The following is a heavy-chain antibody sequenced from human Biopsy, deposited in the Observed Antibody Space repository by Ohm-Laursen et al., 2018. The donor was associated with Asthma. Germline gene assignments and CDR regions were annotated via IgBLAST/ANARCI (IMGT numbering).Heavy chain of an antibody. V-gene: IGHV3-30*03. CDR3: ARKIAARGGMGV. CDR2: ISFDGRYE. Sequence: SLRLPCAASGFSFGSFGMHWVRQVPGKGPEWVALISFDGRYEYYADSVKGRFTISRDNSKNTLYLQMNSLRAEDTAVYYCARKIAARGGMGVWGQGTTVTVSS. J-gene: IGHJ6*02. CDR1: GFSFGSFG. D-gene: IGHD6-6*01.